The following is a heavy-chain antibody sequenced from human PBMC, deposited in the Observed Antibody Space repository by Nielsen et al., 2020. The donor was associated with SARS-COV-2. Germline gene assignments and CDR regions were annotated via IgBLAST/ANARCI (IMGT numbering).Heavy chain of an antibody. J-gene: IGHJ3*01. V-gene: IGHV3-23*01. CDR1: GITFNIYA. CDR2: VSASGGST. Sequence: GESLKTSCAASGITFNIYAMAWVRRAPGRGLQWVTGVSASGGSTYYTDSVKGRFSISRDNSKNTLFLQMHSLRVEDTALYYCAKDGVVRGDALDLWGQGTMVTVSS. CDR3: AKDGVVRGDALDL. D-gene: IGHD3-10*01.